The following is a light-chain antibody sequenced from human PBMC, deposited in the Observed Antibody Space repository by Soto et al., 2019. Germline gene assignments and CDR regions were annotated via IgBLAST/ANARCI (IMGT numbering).Light chain of an antibody. CDR1: EDIRNH. J-gene: IGKJ4*01. Sequence: DIQMTQSPSAMSASVGDRVTITCRASEDIRNHLVWFQQKPGTVPKRLIYAASYLQSGVPSRFSGSGSGTDVTLTISSLQPEDFATYYCLQHSRYPLTFGGGTKVE. CDR2: AAS. V-gene: IGKV1-17*03. CDR3: LQHSRYPLT.